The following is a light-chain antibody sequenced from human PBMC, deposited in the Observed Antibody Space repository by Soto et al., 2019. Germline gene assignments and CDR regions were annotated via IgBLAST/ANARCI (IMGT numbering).Light chain of an antibody. CDR2: DAS. V-gene: IGKV3-11*01. CDR1: QSVSNY. Sequence: DIVLTQSPATLSLSPGERATLSCRASQSVSNYLAWYQQKPGQAPRLLIYDASNRAPGIPARFSGSGSGADFSLTSSSLEREDVAVYYCQRRKCRLTFGGGTKVEIK. CDR3: QRRKCRLT. J-gene: IGKJ4*01.